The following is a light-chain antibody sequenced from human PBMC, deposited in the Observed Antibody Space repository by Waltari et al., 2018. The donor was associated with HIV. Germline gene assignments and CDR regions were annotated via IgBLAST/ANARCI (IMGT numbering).Light chain of an antibody. V-gene: IGKV3-15*01. CDR1: QGVASD. CDR2: GAS. Sequence: EIVMTQSPATLSVSPGERATLSCRASQGVASDLAWYQQKPGQAPRLLISGASTRATGIPARFSGSGSGTEFTLTISSLQSEDFAVYYCQQYNNWPPVTFGPGTKVDIK. J-gene: IGKJ3*01. CDR3: QQYNNWPPVT.